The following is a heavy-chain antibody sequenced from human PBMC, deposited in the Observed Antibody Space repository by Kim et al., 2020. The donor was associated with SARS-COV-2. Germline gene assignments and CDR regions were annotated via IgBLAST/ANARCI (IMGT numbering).Heavy chain of an antibody. CDR3: ARVRPVAGIGAFDY. J-gene: IGHJ4*02. V-gene: IGHV3-21*01. Sequence: DSVKGGFTIARDNAKNSLYLQMNSLRAEDTAVYYCARVRPVAGIGAFDYWGQGTLVTVSS. D-gene: IGHD6-19*01.